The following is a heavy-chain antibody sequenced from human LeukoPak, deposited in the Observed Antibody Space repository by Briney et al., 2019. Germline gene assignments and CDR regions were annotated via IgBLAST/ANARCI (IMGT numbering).Heavy chain of an antibody. CDR2: IWYDGSNK. V-gene: IGHV3-33*06. CDR3: AKDAAMVYFDY. Sequence: QPGRSLRLSCAASGFTFSSYGMHWVRQAPGKGLEWVAVIWYDGSNKYYADSVKGRFTISRDNSKNTLYLQMNSLRAEDTAVYCCAKDAAMVYFDYWGQGTLVTVSS. J-gene: IGHJ4*02. D-gene: IGHD5-18*01. CDR1: GFTFSSYG.